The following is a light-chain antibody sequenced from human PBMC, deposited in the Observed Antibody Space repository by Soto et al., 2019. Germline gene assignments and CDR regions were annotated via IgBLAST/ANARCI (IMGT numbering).Light chain of an antibody. V-gene: IGLV2-14*01. CDR2: DVT. Sequence: QSVLTQPASVSGSPGQSITVSCTGTSSDVGGYDYVSWYQQHPGNAPKLLISDVTNRPSGVSNRFSGSKSGNTASLTISVLQTEDEADYYCTSYTSSSTYVFGTGTKVTVL. CDR3: TSYTSSSTYV. J-gene: IGLJ1*01. CDR1: SSDVGGYDY.